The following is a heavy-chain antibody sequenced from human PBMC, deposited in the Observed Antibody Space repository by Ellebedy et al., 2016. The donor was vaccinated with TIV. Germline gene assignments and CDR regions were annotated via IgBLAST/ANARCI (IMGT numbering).Heavy chain of an antibody. Sequence: SETLSLTCTVSGGSISRDWSWIRQPPGKGLEWIGYIYYSGSTNYNPSLTSRVTISVDTSKNQFSLKLSSVTAADTAVYYCARGRSSSWYIYWGQGTLVTVSS. V-gene: IGHV4-59*12. D-gene: IGHD6-13*01. CDR3: ARGRSSSWYIY. CDR2: IYYSGST. J-gene: IGHJ4*02. CDR1: GGSISRD.